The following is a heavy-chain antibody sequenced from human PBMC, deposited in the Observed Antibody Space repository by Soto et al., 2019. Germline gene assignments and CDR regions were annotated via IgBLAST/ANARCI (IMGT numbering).Heavy chain of an antibody. D-gene: IGHD4-17*01. CDR1: GGSISSGGYS. V-gene: IGHV4-30-2*01. Sequence: SETLSLTCAVSGGSISSGGYSWSWIRQPPGKGLEWIGYIYHSGSTYYNPSLKSQVTISVDTSKKQFSLKLSSVTAADTAVYYCARESRFLYGDYVLDWFDPWGQGTLVTVSS. CDR3: ARESRFLYGDYVLDWFDP. CDR2: IYHSGST. J-gene: IGHJ5*02.